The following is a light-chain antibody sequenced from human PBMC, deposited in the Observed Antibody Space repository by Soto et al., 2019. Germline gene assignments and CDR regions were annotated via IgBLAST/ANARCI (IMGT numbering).Light chain of an antibody. Sequence: DIQMTQSPSSLFASVGDRFTITCQATQDINIYLNWYKQKPGKAPNLMIYDASNLEIGVPSRFSGSGSGTHFTFTISSLKTEDIGTYYCQQYDILPITFGRGTRLEIK. CDR1: QDINIY. CDR2: DAS. V-gene: IGKV1-33*01. CDR3: QQYDILPIT. J-gene: IGKJ5*01.